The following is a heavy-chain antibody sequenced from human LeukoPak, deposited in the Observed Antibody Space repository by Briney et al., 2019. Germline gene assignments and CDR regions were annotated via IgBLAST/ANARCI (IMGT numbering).Heavy chain of an antibody. CDR2: IKKKTDGGTA. CDR1: GFTFTNAW. V-gene: IGHV3-15*01. Sequence: PGGSLRLSCAASGFTFTNAWMNWVRQAPGKGLEWVGRIKKKTDGGTADYAAPVKGRFTISRDDSKNTLYAQMNSLKTEDTGVYYCTTQPPGDYWGQGTLVTVSS. J-gene: IGHJ4*02. CDR3: TTQPPGDY.